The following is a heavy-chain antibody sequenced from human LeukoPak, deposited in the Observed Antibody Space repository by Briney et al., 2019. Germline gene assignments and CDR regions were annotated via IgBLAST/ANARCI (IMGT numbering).Heavy chain of an antibody. Sequence: GGSLRLSCAASGFTFSSYWMSWVRQAPGRGLEWVANIKQDGSEKYYVDSVKGRFTISRDNAKNSLYLQMNSLRAEDTAVYYCARRGYDSSGYYLFHDPLDIWGQGTMVTVSS. CDR3: ARRGYDSSGYYLFHDPLDI. V-gene: IGHV3-7*01. D-gene: IGHD3-22*01. CDR1: GFTFSSYW. CDR2: IKQDGSEK. J-gene: IGHJ3*02.